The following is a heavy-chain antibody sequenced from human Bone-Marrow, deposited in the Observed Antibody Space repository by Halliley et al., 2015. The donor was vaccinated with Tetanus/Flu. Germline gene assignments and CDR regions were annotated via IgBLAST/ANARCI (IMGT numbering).Heavy chain of an antibody. CDR2: IGGDGSSP. V-gene: IGHV3-74*01. J-gene: IGHJ5*02. Sequence: GLGWVARIGGDGSSPSYADSVKGRFTISRDNAKNMVYLEMNSLRAEDTGVYYCARVERWFDPWGQGTLVTVSS. CDR3: ARVERWFDP.